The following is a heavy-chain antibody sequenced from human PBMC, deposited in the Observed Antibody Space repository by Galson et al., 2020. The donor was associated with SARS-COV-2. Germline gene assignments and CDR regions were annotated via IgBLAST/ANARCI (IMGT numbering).Heavy chain of an antibody. Sequence: ASVKVSCRTSGYTFTDFYIHWVRQAPGQGLEWMGWINPNNGDTSYAQKLQGRVIITRDTSISTSYVELSRLTSDDTAIYYCARQGTTGYWGRGTLVTVSS. J-gene: IGHJ4*02. CDR1: GYTFTDFY. D-gene: IGHD1-7*01. CDR2: INPNNGDT. CDR3: ARQGTTGY. V-gene: IGHV1-2*02.